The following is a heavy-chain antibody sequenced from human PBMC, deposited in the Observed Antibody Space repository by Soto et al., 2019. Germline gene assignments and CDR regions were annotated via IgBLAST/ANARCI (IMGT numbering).Heavy chain of an antibody. D-gene: IGHD6-6*01. CDR2: ISGSDDST. CDR3: AKRSSSSTFDY. CDR1: GFTFSSYA. J-gene: IGHJ4*02. Sequence: EVQLLESGGGLVQPGESLRLSCAASGFTFSSYAMSWVRQAPGKGLECVSVISGSDDSTYYADSVKGRFTISRDNSKNTLYLQMNSLRAEDTAVYYCAKRSSSSTFDYWGQGTLVTVSS. V-gene: IGHV3-23*01.